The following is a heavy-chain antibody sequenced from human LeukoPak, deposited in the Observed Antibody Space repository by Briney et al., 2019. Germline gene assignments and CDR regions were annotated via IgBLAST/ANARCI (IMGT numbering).Heavy chain of an antibody. CDR2: IYYSGST. CDR1: GGSISSYY. Sequence: PSETLSLTCTVSGGSISSYYWSWIRQPPGKGLEWIGYIYYSGSTNYNPSLKSRVTISVDTSKNQFSLKLSSVTAADTAVYYCARHYYDSSGYRSDYWGQGTLVTVSS. D-gene: IGHD3-22*01. J-gene: IGHJ4*02. CDR3: ARHYYDSSGYRSDY. V-gene: IGHV4-59*08.